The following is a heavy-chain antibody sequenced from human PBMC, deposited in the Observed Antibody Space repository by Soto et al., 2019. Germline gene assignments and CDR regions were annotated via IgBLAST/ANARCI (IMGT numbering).Heavy chain of an antibody. Sequence: AGGSLRLSCAASGFTFSNAWMTWVRQAPGKGLEWVGRFKSITDGGTRDYAASVKGRFTISRDDSKNTLYLQMNSLKTEDTAVYYCTTDSADMVPATYGMDVWGQGTTVTVSS. J-gene: IGHJ6*02. CDR3: TTDSADMVPATYGMDV. V-gene: IGHV3-15*01. CDR2: FKSITDGGTR. CDR1: GFTFSNAW. D-gene: IGHD2-8*01.